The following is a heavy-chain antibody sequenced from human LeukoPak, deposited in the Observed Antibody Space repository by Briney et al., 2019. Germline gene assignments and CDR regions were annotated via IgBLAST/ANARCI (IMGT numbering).Heavy chain of an antibody. J-gene: IGHJ4*02. CDR1: GFTFSSYA. CDR2: ISGSGGST. CDR3: AKDWTRRFGELTYFDY. Sequence: GGSLRLSCAASGFTFSSYAMSWVRQAPGKGLEWVSAISGSGGSTYYADSVKGRFTISRDNSKNTLYLQMNSLRAEDTAVYYCAKDWTRRFGELTYFDYWGQGTLVTVSS. V-gene: IGHV3-23*01. D-gene: IGHD3-10*01.